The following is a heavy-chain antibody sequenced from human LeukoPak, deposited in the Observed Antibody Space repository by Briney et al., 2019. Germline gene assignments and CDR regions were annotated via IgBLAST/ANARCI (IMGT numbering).Heavy chain of an antibody. Sequence: GRSLRLPCAASGFPFSRHGMHWVRQAPGKGLEGVAVISYDGSNKYYADSVKGRFTISRDNSKNTLYLQMNSLRAEDTAVYYCAKDRGSSGYFDHWGQGNLVTVSS. CDR2: ISYDGSNK. D-gene: IGHD6-13*01. V-gene: IGHV3-30*18. J-gene: IGHJ4*02. CDR1: GFPFSRHG. CDR3: AKDRGSSGYFDH.